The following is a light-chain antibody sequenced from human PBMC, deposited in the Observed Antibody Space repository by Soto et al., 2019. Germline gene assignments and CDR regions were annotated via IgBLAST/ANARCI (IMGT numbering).Light chain of an antibody. J-gene: IGLJ3*02. CDR1: KIEEKS. CDR3: QVWDTPSGQSV. V-gene: IGLV3-21*04. Sequence: SYELTQPPSVSVAPGKTAKITCGGNKIEEKSVHWYQQKPGEAPVVVIYYDGDRPSGIPERFSGSNSGNTATLTISTVDAGDAAAYYFQVWDTPSGQSVFGGGTKLTVL. CDR2: YDG.